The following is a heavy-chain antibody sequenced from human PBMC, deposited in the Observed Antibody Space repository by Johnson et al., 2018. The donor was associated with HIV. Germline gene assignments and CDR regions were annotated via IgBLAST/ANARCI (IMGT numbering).Heavy chain of an antibody. J-gene: IGHJ3*02. V-gene: IGHV3-7*02. D-gene: IGHD3-16*01. CDR1: GFMFGTYW. Sequence: VQLVESGGGVVRPGGSRRLSCAASGFMFGTYWMSWVRQGPGKGLEWVGNINHDGSEKYYVGSVKGRFTISRDNTKNSLYLQMNSLRAEDTAVYYCVGGWDAFDIWGQGTMVTVSS. CDR3: VGGWDAFDI. CDR2: INHDGSEK.